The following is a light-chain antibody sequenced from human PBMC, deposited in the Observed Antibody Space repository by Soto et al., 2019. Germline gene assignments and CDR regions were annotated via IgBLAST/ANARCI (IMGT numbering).Light chain of an antibody. V-gene: IGLV2-8*01. CDR3: SSYAGSSNV. Sequence: SALKRPVSESGTARRSVSNSRNGTSSDVGGYNYVSWYQQHPGKAPKLMIYEVNKRPSGVPDRFSGSKSGNTASLTVSGLQAEDEADYYCSSYAGSSNVFGTGTKVTVL. J-gene: IGLJ1*01. CDR1: SSDVGGYNY. CDR2: EVN.